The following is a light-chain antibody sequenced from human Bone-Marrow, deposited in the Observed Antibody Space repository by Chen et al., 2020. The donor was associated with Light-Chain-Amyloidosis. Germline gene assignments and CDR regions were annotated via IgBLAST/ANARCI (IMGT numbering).Light chain of an antibody. CDR3: SAYTSSSTRV. CDR2: DVS. CDR1: SGDIGDYNY. Sequence: QSDLIQPAPVSGSSGQSTTFSCTGTSGDIGDYNYVYWYKQHPGKAPKLMIYDVSIRPSGVSDRFSGSKSGVTASLTISGLQAEDEADYFCSAYTSSSTRVFGGGTKLTVL. V-gene: IGLV2-14*03. J-gene: IGLJ3*02.